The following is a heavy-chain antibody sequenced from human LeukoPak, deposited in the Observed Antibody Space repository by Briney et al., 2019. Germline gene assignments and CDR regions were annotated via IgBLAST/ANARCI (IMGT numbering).Heavy chain of an antibody. J-gene: IGHJ4*02. V-gene: IGHV4-4*02. CDR2: ISHTGGT. CDR3: RRSAGWWSLDY. CDR1: GDSISNSFW. D-gene: IGHD2-8*02. Sequence: SETLSLTCTVSGDSISNSFWWSWVRQPPGKGLDWIGEISHTGGTKYNPSLKNRVTISRDSSKNQFSLKLNSVTAADTATYYCRRSAGWWSLDYWGQGALVTVSS.